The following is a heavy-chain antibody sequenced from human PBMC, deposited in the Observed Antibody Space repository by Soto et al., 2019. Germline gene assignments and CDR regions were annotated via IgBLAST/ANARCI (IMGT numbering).Heavy chain of an antibody. CDR1: GFTFSSYG. D-gene: IGHD1-26*01. Sequence: QVQLVESGGGVVQPGRSLRLSCAASGFTFSSYGMHWVRQAPGKGLEWVAVISYDGSNKYYADSVKGRFTISRDNSKNTLYLQMNSLRAEDTAVYYCAKEDCVGAPYFDYWGQGTLVTVSS. J-gene: IGHJ4*02. CDR2: ISYDGSNK. V-gene: IGHV3-30*18. CDR3: AKEDCVGAPYFDY.